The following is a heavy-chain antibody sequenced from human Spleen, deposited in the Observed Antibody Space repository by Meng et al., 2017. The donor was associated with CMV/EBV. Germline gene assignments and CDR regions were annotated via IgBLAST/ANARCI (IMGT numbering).Heavy chain of an antibody. J-gene: IGHJ4*02. V-gene: IGHV3-74*01. CDR3: ARDIEQSTDLFDY. D-gene: IGHD6-19*01. CDR1: GFTFSRHW. Sequence: GESLKISCAASGFTFSRHWMHWVRQGPGKGLVWVARISSDGSSKSYADSVKGRLTISRDNAKNMLYLQMDSLRAEDTAVYYCARDIEQSTDLFDYWGQGTLVTVSS. CDR2: ISSDGSSK.